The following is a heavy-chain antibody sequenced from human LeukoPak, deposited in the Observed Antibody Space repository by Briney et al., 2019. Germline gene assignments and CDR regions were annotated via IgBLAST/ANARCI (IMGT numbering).Heavy chain of an antibody. CDR1: GYTFTSYY. CDR2: INPSGGST. Sequence: ASVKVSCKASGYTFTSYYMHCVRQAPGQGLEWMGIINPSGGSTRYAQKFQGRLTMTRDMSTSTVYMELSSLRSEDTAVYYCARSDHFEVAAKRDWYFDLWGRGTLVTVSS. V-gene: IGHV1-46*01. J-gene: IGHJ2*01. CDR3: ARSDHFEVAAKRDWYFDL. D-gene: IGHD2-15*01.